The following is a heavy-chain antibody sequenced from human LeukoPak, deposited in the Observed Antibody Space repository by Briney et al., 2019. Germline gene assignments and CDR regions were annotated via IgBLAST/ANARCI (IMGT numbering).Heavy chain of an antibody. CDR1: GFTFSDYA. D-gene: IGHD2/OR15-2a*01. J-gene: IGHJ4*02. CDR3: AKDLSTAAKYYFDY. CDR2: ISGSGGST. V-gene: IGHV3-23*01. Sequence: GGSLRLSCAVSGFTFSDYAMSWVRQAPGKGLEWVSSISGSGGSTYHADSVKGRFTISRDNSKNTLSLQMNSLRAEDTALYYCAKDLSTAAKYYFDYWGQGTLVTVSS.